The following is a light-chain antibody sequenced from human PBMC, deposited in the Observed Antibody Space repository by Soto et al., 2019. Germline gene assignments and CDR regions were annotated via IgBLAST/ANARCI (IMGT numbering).Light chain of an antibody. V-gene: IGKV3-20*01. Sequence: EIVLTQSPGTVSLSPGERATLSCRASQSVSSIYLAWYQKKPGQAPRLLIYDASKRATGIPARFSGSGFGTDYTLTINRLEPEDFAVYYCQQYGSTPVTFGQGTKVDI. J-gene: IGKJ1*01. CDR1: QSVSSIY. CDR3: QQYGSTPVT. CDR2: DAS.